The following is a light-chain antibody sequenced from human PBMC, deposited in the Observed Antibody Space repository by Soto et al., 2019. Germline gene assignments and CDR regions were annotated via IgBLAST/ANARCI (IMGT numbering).Light chain of an antibody. CDR3: SSYSSSTVRYV. V-gene: IGLV2-14*01. J-gene: IGLJ1*01. CDR1: SSDVGSYDL. CDR2: EVS. Sequence: QSALTQPASVSGSPGQSITMSCTGTSSDVGSYDLVSWYQQHPGKAPKLLIYEVSNRPSGVSARFSGSKSDNTASLTISGLQAADEADYFCSSYSSSTVRYVFGSGTKLTVL.